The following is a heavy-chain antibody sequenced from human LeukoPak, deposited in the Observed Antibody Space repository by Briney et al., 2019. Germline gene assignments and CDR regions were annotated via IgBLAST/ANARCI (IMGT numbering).Heavy chain of an antibody. V-gene: IGHV3-66*01. D-gene: IGHD2-21*02. J-gene: IGHJ6*02. CDR2: IYSGGST. CDR3: ARDRMVTATGMDV. CDR1: GFTVSINY. Sequence: GGSLRLSCAASGFTVSINYMSWVRQAPGKGLEWVSVIYSGGSTYYADSVKGRLTISRDNSKNTLYLQMNSLRAEDTAVYYCARDRMVTATGMDVWGQGTTVTVSS.